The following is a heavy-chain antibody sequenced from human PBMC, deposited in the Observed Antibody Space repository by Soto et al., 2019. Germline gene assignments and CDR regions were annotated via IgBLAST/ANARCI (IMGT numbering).Heavy chain of an antibody. J-gene: IGHJ4*02. V-gene: IGHV1-46*01. CDR2: INPSGGST. CDR1: GYTFTSYY. CDR3: ARLDRNFDY. D-gene: IGHD3-22*01. Sequence: QVQLVQSGAEVKKPGASVKVSCKASGYTFTSYYMHWVRQAPGQGLEWMGIINPSGGSTSYAQKFXXRXTXXRDTSTSTVYMELSSLRSEDTAVYYCARLDRNFDYWGQGTLVTVSS.